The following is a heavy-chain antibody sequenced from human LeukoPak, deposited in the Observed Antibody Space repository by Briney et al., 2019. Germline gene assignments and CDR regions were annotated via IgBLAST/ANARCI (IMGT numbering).Heavy chain of an antibody. CDR3: ARDPFRQCGGDCYYDY. D-gene: IGHD2-21*01. CDR1: GDTFTSYG. V-gene: IGHV1-18*01. J-gene: IGHJ4*02. Sequence: APVKVSCKASGDTFTSYGISWVRHAPGQGLEWMGWISAYNDNTNYAQKLQGRVTMTTDTSTSTPYIELRSLRSDDTAVYYCARDPFRQCGGDCYYDYWGQGTLVTVSS. CDR2: ISAYNDNT.